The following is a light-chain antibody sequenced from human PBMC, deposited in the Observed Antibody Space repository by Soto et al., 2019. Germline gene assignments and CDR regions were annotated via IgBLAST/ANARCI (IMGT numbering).Light chain of an antibody. Sequence: QSVLAQPASVSGSPGQSITISCTGTTSDVGNYNYVSWYQQHPGKAPKLMIYEVSYRSTGASNRFSGTKSGNTASLTISGLQGEDEADYYCKSFTSSSTFVFGTGTKVTVL. CDR2: EVS. V-gene: IGLV2-14*01. CDR1: TSDVGNYNY. J-gene: IGLJ1*01. CDR3: KSFTSSSTFV.